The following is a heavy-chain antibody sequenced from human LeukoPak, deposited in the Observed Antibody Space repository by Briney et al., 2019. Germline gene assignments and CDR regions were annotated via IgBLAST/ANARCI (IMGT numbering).Heavy chain of an antibody. CDR3: ARELSYYYDSSGYSLFY. D-gene: IGHD3-22*01. Sequence: GASVKVSCKVSGYTLTELSVHWVRQAPGKGLEWMGNFDPKDGDTIYAQRFQGRVTMTEDTSTHTAYMELSSLRSEDTAVYYCARELSYYYDSSGYSLFYWGQGTLVTVSS. CDR1: GYTLTELS. V-gene: IGHV1-24*01. J-gene: IGHJ4*02. CDR2: FDPKDGDT.